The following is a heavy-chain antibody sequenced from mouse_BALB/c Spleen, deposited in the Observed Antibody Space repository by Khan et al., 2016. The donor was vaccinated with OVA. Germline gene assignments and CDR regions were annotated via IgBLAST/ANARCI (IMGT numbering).Heavy chain of an antibody. V-gene: IGHV3-2*02. J-gene: IGHJ3*01. CDR2: ISYSGNT. Sequence: EVQLQESGPGLVKPSQSLSLTCTVTGHSITSEYTWNWIRQFPGNKLEWMGFISYSGNTRYNPSLKSRISITRDTSKNQFFLQLNSVTSEDTATYYCARKDYYDYDPFPYWGQGTLVTVSA. CDR1: GHSITSEYT. D-gene: IGHD2-4*01. CDR3: ARKDYYDYDPFPY.